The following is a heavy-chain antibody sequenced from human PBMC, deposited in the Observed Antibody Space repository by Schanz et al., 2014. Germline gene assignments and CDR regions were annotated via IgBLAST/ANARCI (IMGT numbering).Heavy chain of an antibody. CDR2: IIPILGIG. D-gene: IGHD6-13*01. J-gene: IGHJ6*02. CDR1: GGTFSSYT. CDR3: AIDNLVSSSWYNYYGMDV. Sequence: QVQLVQSGAEVKKPGSSVKVSCKASGGTFSSYTISWVRQAPGQGPEWMGRIIPILGIGNDAQKFQGRVTITADKSTSTAYMELRSLRSDDTAVYYCAIDNLVSSSWYNYYGMDVWGQGTTVTVSS. V-gene: IGHV1-69*08.